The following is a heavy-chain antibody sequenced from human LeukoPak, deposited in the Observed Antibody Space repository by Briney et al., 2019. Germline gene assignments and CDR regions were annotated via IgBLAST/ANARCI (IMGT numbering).Heavy chain of an antibody. V-gene: IGHV4-59*01. CDR3: ARGGGSYDY. CDR2: IYYSGST. CDR1: GGSISNYY. D-gene: IGHD1-26*01. Sequence: SETLSLTCTVSGGSISNYYWSWIRQPPGKGLEWIGYIYYSGSTNYNPSLKSRVTISVDTSKNQFSLKLSSVTAADTAVYYCARGGGSYDYWGQGTLVTVSS. J-gene: IGHJ4*02.